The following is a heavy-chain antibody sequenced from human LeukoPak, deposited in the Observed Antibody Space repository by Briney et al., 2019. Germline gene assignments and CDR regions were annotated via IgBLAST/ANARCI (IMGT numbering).Heavy chain of an antibody. J-gene: IGHJ4*02. Sequence: GGSLRLSCAASGFTFSNAWMSWVRQAPGKGLEWVGRIKSKTDGGTTDYAAPVKGRFTISRDDSKNTLYLQMNSLKTEDTAVYYCTTSTHCTNGVCYTNPYFDYWGQGTLVTVSS. CDR2: IKSKTDGGTT. CDR3: TTSTHCTNGVCYTNPYFDY. CDR1: GFTFSNAW. D-gene: IGHD2-8*01. V-gene: IGHV3-15*01.